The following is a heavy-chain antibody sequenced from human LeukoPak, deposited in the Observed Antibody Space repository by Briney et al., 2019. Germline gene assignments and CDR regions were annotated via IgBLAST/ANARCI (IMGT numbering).Heavy chain of an antibody. CDR3: ARPGQLGSLYYGMDV. V-gene: IGHV4-34*01. J-gene: IGHJ6*02. Sequence: SETLSLTCAVYGGSFSGYQWSWIRQPPGKGLEWIGEINHSGSTNYNPSLKSRVTISVDTSKNQFSLKLSSVTAADTAVYYCARPGQLGSLYYGMDVWGQGTTVTVS. CDR2: INHSGST. D-gene: IGHD3-10*01. CDR1: GGSFSGYQ.